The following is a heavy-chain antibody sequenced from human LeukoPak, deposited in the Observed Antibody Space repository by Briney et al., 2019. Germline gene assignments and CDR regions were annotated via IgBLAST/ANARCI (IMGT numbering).Heavy chain of an antibody. Sequence: PGGSLRLSCAASGFTFNNDWMNWVRQAPGKGLEWDGRIKSKIDGGATDYAAPVKGRFTISRDESKNTLYLQMNSLKTEDTAVYYCTTGGNVFVAGTRAFDLWGQGTMVTVSS. D-gene: IGHD6-19*01. CDR3: TTGGNVFVAGTRAFDL. J-gene: IGHJ3*01. CDR1: GFTFNNDW. CDR2: IKSKIDGGAT. V-gene: IGHV3-15*07.